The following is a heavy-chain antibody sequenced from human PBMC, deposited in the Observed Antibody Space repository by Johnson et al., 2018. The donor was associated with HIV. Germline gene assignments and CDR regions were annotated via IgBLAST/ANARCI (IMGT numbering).Heavy chain of an antibody. CDR3: AREGGIAAAGTDAFDI. V-gene: IGHV3-7*01. CDR2: IKQGGSEK. Sequence: EVQLVESGGGVVQPGRSLRLSCAASGFTFSGYWMTWVRQAPGTGLEWVANIKQGGSEKSYVDSVKGRFTISRDNAKKSLYLQMNSLRAEDTAVYYCAREGGIAAAGTDAFDIWGQGTMVTVSS. J-gene: IGHJ3*02. CDR1: GFTFSGYW. D-gene: IGHD6-13*01.